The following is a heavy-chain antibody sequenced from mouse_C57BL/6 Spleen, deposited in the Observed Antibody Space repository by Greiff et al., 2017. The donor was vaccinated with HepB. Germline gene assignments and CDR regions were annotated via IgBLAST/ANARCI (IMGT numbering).Heavy chain of an antibody. CDR2: IDPETGGT. D-gene: IGHD1-1*01. J-gene: IGHJ4*01. CDR3: TRSTTVVATDYAMDY. V-gene: IGHV1-15*01. Sequence: QVQLQQSGAELVRPGASVTLSCKASGYTFTDYEMHWVKQTPVHGLEWIGAIDPETGGTAYNQKFKGKAILTADKSSSTAYMELRSLTSEDSAVYYCTRSTTVVATDYAMDYWGKGTSVTVSS. CDR1: GYTFTDYE.